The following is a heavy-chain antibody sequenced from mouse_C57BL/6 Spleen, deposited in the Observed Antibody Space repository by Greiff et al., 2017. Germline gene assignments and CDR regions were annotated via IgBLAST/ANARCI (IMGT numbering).Heavy chain of an antibody. Sequence: EVQLQQSGPELVKPGASVKIPCKASGYTFTDYNMDWVKQSHGKSLEWIGDINPNNGGTIYNQKFKGKATLTVDKSSSTAYMELRSLTSEDTAVYYCALTVVAYWYFDVWGTGTTVTVSS. D-gene: IGHD1-1*01. J-gene: IGHJ1*03. V-gene: IGHV1-18*01. CDR3: ALTVVAYWYFDV. CDR1: GYTFTDYN. CDR2: INPNNGGT.